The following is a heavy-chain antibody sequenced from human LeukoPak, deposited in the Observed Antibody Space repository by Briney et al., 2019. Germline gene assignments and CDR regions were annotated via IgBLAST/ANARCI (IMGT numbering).Heavy chain of an antibody. CDR2: IYTSGST. D-gene: IGHD5-18*01. CDR3: ARGDTAMVDY. V-gene: IGHV4-61*02. Sequence: PSETLSLTCTVSGGSISSGSYYWSWIRQPAGKGLEWIGRIYTSGSTNYNPSLKSRVTISVDTSKNQFSLKLSSVTAADTAVYYCARGDTAMVDYWGQGTLVTVSS. CDR1: GGSISSGSYY. J-gene: IGHJ4*02.